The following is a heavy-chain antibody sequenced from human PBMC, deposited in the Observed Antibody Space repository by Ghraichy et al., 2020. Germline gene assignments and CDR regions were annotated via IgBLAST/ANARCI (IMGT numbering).Heavy chain of an antibody. V-gene: IGHV3-30*18. D-gene: IGHD3-10*01. CDR2: ISYDGSNK. J-gene: IGHJ4*02. Sequence: LSLTCAASGFTFSSYGMHWVRQAPGKGLEWVAVISYDGSNKYYADSVKGRFTISRDNSKNTLYLQMNSLRAEDTAVYYCAKGGYYGSGSEHDYWGQGTLVTVSS. CDR3: AKGGYYGSGSEHDY. CDR1: GFTFSSYG.